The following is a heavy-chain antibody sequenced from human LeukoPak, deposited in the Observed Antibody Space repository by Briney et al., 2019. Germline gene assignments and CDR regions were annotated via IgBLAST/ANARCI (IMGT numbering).Heavy chain of an antibody. CDR1: GFAFNNYG. Sequence: GGSLRLSCTASGFAFNNYGMSWVRQAPGKGLEWVSALGGSGGSTYYADSVKGRFTISRDNSENTLYLQMNSLRAEDTAVYYCAKMLISSGWATDSWGQGTLVTVSS. CDR3: AKMLISSGWATDS. D-gene: IGHD6-19*01. J-gene: IGHJ4*02. CDR2: LGGSGGST. V-gene: IGHV3-23*01.